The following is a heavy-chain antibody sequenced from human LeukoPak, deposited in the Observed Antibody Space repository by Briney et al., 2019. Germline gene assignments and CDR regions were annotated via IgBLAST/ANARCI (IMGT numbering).Heavy chain of an antibody. CDR3: ASFWSRPRSYYYGSGLSY. J-gene: IGHJ4*02. Sequence: SETRSLTCTVSGGSISSSSYYWGWIRQPPGKGLEWIGSIYYSGSTYYNPSLKSRVTISVDTSKNQFSLKLSSVTAADTAVYYCASFWSRPRSYYYGSGLSYWGQGTLVTVSS. D-gene: IGHD3-10*01. V-gene: IGHV4-39*01. CDR2: IYYSGST. CDR1: GGSISSSSYY.